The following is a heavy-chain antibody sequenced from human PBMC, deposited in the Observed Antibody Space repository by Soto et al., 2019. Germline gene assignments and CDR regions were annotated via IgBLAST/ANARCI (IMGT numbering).Heavy chain of an antibody. D-gene: IGHD6-6*01. V-gene: IGHV3-23*01. CDR2: ISGSDDST. CDR3: ATRSSSSTFDY. J-gene: IGHJ4*02. CDR1: GFTFSSYA. Sequence: EVQLLESGGGLVQPGESLRLSCAASGFTFSSYAMSWVRQAPGKGLEWVSVISGSDDSTYYADSVKGRFTISRDNSKNTLYLQMNSLRAEDTAVYSCATRSSSSTFDYWGQGTLVTVSS.